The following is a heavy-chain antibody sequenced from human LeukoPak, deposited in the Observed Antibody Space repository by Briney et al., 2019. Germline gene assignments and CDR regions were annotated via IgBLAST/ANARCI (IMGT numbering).Heavy chain of an antibody. D-gene: IGHD3-16*01. V-gene: IGHV3-48*01. J-gene: IGHJ4*02. CDR1: GFTFNTYT. CDR3: ARGGINYGFDY. Sequence: GGSLRLSCAASGFTFNTYTMNWVRQAPGKGLEWLSYITSRGTTIYYADSVRGRFTISRDNAKNSLFLQMNGLRAEDTAVYYCARGGINYGFDYWGQGNLVTVSS. CDR2: ITSRGTTI.